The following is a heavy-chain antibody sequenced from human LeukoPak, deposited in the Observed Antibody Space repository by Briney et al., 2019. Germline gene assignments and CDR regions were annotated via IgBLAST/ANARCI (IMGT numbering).Heavy chain of an antibody. CDR3: ANENWFDP. CDR2: INANTGNP. CDR1: GYTFNRYG. Sequence: ASVKVSCKDSGYTFNRYGMNWVRQAPGQGLEWMGWINANTGNPTYAQGFTGRFVFSLDTSVSTAYLQISSLKAEDTAVYYCANENWFDPWGQGTLVTVSS. V-gene: IGHV7-4-1*02. J-gene: IGHJ5*02.